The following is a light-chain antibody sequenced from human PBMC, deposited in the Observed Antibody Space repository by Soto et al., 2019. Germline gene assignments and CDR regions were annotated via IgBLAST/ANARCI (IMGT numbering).Light chain of an antibody. CDR3: QLYGSSPRFT. CDR1: QSVSSSY. CDR2: GAS. Sequence: EIVLTQSPGTLSLSPGERATLSCRASQSVSSSYLAWYQQKPGQAPRLLIYGASSRATGIPDRFSGSGSGTDFTITISRLEPEDFAVYYCQLYGSSPRFTFGPGTKVDIK. V-gene: IGKV3-20*01. J-gene: IGKJ3*01.